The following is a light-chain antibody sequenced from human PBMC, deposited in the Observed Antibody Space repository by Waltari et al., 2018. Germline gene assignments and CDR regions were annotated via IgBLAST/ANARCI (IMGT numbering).Light chain of an antibody. CDR3: AAWDDSLSGFVV. CDR1: SSNIGSNY. Sequence: QSVLTQPPSESGTPGQRIILSCSGSSSNIGSNYVNWYQQLPGTAPKLLIYRNNQRPSGVPDRFSGSKSGTSASLAISGLRSEDEADYYCAAWDDSLSGFVVFGGGTKLTVL. V-gene: IGLV1-47*01. J-gene: IGLJ2*01. CDR2: RNN.